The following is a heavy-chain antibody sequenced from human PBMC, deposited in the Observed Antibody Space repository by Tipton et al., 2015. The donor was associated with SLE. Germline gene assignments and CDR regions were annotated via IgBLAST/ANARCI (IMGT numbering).Heavy chain of an antibody. D-gene: IGHD6-13*01. J-gene: IGHJ4*02. V-gene: IGHV4-59*11. CDR2: ISYSGST. CDR1: DDPIRGRY. CDR3: ARLAASSWYSSSYYFDS. Sequence: TLSLTCTVSDDPIRGRYYNWIRQPPGKGLEWLGYISYSGSTNYNPSLKSRFTISVDTSKNQFSLKLASVTVADTAMYYCARLAASSWYSSSYYFDSWGQGTLVTVSS.